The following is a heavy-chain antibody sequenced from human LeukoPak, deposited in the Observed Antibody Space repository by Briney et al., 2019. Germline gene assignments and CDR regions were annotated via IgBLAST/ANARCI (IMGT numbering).Heavy chain of an antibody. J-gene: IGHJ3*02. V-gene: IGHV3-21*04. CDR3: AKDMVRWAFDI. D-gene: IGHD3-10*01. CDR1: GFTFSSYS. Sequence: GGSLRLSCAASGFTFSSYSMNWVRQAPGKGLEWVSSISSSSSYIYYADSVKGRFTISRDDSKNTLYLQMNSLRVEDTAVYYCAKDMVRWAFDIWGQGTMVTVSS. CDR2: ISSSSSYI.